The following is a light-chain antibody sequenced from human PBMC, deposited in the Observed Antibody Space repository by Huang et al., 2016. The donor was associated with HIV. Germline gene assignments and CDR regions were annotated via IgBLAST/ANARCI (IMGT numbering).Light chain of an antibody. J-gene: IGKJ1*01. V-gene: IGKV3-15*01. CDR1: QSVSSN. CDR2: GAS. CDR3: QQYNNWPPWT. Sequence: EIVMTQYPATLSVSPGARATLSCRASQSVSSNLAWYQQKPGQAPRLLIYGASTRATGIPARCSGSGSGTEFTLTISSLQSEDFAVYYCQQYNNWPPWTFGQGTKVEIK.